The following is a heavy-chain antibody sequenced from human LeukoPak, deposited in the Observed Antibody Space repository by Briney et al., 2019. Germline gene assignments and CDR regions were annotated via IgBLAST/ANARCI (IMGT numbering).Heavy chain of an antibody. CDR1: GFTFGDYV. CDR2: IRSKAYGGTT. V-gene: IGHV3-49*04. D-gene: IGHD2-21*02. CDR3: RSWVTAHDY. Sequence: GGSLRLSCTASGFTFGDYVMSWVRQAPGKGLEWVGFIRSKAYGGTTEYAASVKGRFTISRDDSKSITYLQMNSLKTEDTAVYYCRSWVTAHDYWGQGTLVTVSS. J-gene: IGHJ4*02.